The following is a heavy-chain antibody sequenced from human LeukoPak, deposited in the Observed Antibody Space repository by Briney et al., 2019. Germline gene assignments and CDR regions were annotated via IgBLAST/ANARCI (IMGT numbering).Heavy chain of an antibody. CDR2: VNPDGSGT. CDR1: GFTFSTHW. J-gene: IGHJ4*02. CDR3: AKDGLWFGDLTYFDY. Sequence: GGSLRLSCATSGFTFSTHWMNWVRQAPGKGLEGVANVNPDGSGTYYLDSVKGRFTISRDNVKKSLYLQMNSPRAEDTAVYYCAKDGLWFGDLTYFDYWGQGVLVTVSS. V-gene: IGHV3-7*01. D-gene: IGHD3-10*01.